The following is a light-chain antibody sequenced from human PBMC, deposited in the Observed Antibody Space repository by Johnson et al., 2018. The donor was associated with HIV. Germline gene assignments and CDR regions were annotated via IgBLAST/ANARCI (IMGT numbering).Light chain of an antibody. CDR1: SSNIGDNY. V-gene: IGLV1-51*02. J-gene: IGLJ1*01. CDR2: ETN. Sequence: QSVLTQSPSVSAAPGQKVTISCSGSSSNIGDNYVSWYQQLPGTAPKLLIYETNMRPSGIPDRFSGSKSGTSATLGITGLQTGDEADYYCGTWDSSLGAHYVFGTGTKITVL. CDR3: GTWDSSLGAHYV.